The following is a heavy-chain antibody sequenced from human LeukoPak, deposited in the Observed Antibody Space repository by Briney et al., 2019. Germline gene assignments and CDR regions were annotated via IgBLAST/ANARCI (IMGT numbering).Heavy chain of an antibody. Sequence: PSETLSLTRAVYGGSFSGYYWSWIRQPPGKGLEWIGEINHSGSTNYNPSLKSRVTISVDTSKNQFSLKLSSVTAADTAVYYCARGIGTTGTTWYSWFDPWGQGTLVTVSS. J-gene: IGHJ5*02. CDR3: ARGIGTTGTTWYSWFDP. CDR2: INHSGST. V-gene: IGHV4-34*01. CDR1: GGSFSGYY. D-gene: IGHD1-1*01.